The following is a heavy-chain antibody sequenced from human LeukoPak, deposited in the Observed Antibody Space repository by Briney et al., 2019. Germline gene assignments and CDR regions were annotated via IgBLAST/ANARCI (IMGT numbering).Heavy chain of an antibody. J-gene: IGHJ3*02. CDR1: GFTFSSYP. CDR2: ISSGSSTI. CDR3: ARTTVESGRYDAFDI. V-gene: IGHV3-48*02. D-gene: IGHD4-23*01. Sequence: GGSLRLSCAASGFTFSSYPMNWVRQAPGKGLEWVSYISSGSSTIYYADSVKGRFTISRDNAKNSLYLQMNSLRDEDTAVYYCARTTVESGRYDAFDIWGQGTLVSVSS.